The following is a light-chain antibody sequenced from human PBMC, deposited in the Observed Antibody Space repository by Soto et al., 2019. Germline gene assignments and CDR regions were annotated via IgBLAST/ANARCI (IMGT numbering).Light chain of an antibody. CDR2: DAS. V-gene: IGKV3-11*01. Sequence: EIVLTQSPATLSSSPGERATLSCRASQSVSSYLAWYQQKPGQAPRLLIYDASNRATGIPARFSGSGSGTDFTLTISSLEPEDFAVYYCQPRSNWPPEYTFGQGTKLEIK. CDR1: QSVSSY. CDR3: QPRSNWPPEYT. J-gene: IGKJ2*01.